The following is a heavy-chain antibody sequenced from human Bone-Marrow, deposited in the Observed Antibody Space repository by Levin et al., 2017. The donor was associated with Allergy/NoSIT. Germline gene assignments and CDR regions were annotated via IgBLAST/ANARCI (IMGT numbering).Heavy chain of an antibody. CDR3: AKYPTYYGSGRQYYGRLVGAREWGY. CDR1: GYTFSSYG. CDR2: LSYDGSNR. J-gene: IGHJ4*02. V-gene: IGHV3-30*18. D-gene: IGHD3-10*01. Sequence: GESLKISCAASGYTFSSYGMHWVRQAPGKGLEWVAVLSYDGSNRYYADSVKGRFTISRDNSKNTLYLQMNSLRAEDTAVYYCAKYPTYYGSGRQYYGRLVGAREWGYWGQGTLVTVSS.